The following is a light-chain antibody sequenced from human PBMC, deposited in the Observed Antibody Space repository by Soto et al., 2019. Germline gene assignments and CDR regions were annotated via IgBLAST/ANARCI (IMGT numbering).Light chain of an antibody. CDR3: QTRGTGIVV. Sequence: QAVVTQSPSASASLGASVKLTCTLSSGHSSYAIAWHQQQPEKGPRYLMKVNSDGSHNKGDGIPDRFSGSSSGAERYLTISSLQSEDEADYYCQTRGTGIVVFGGGTKVTVL. CDR1: SGHSSYA. CDR2: VNSDGSH. J-gene: IGLJ2*01. V-gene: IGLV4-69*01.